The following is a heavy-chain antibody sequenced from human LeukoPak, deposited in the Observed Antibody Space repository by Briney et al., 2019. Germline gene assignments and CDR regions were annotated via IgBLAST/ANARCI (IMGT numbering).Heavy chain of an antibody. CDR3: ARGNYDILTGYYFYFDY. CDR2: IYYSGST. D-gene: IGHD3-9*01. Sequence: SETLSLTCTVSGGSISSYYWSWIRQPPGKGLEWIGYIYYSGSTNYNPSLKSRVTISVDTSKNQFSLKLSSVTAADTAVYYCARGNYDILTGYYFYFDYWGQGTLVTVSS. CDR1: GGSISSYY. J-gene: IGHJ4*02. V-gene: IGHV4-59*08.